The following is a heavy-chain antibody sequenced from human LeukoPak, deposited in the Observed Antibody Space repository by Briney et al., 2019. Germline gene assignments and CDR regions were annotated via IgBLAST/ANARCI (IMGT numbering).Heavy chain of an antibody. V-gene: IGHV3-48*03. J-gene: IGHJ4*02. CDR2: ISSSGSTI. D-gene: IGHD6-6*01. CDR3: ARDPGAYSSSPIDY. Sequence: GGSLRLSCAASGFIFRSYEMNWVRQAPGKGLEWVSYISSSGSTIYYADSVKGRFTLSRDNAKNSLYLQMNGLRAEDTAVYYCARDPGAYSSSPIDYWGQGTLLTVSS. CDR1: GFIFRSYE.